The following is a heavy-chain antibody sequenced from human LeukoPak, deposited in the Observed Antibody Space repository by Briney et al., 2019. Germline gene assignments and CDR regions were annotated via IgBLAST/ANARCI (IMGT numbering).Heavy chain of an antibody. V-gene: IGHV5-51*01. J-gene: IGHJ4*02. D-gene: IGHD2-15*01. CDR2: IYPGDSDT. CDR1: GYSFTSYW. CDR3: AGLTGYCSGGSCYLLY. Sequence: GESLKISCKGSGYSFTSYWIGWVRQMPGKGLEWMGIIYPGDSDTRYSPSFQGQVTISADKSISTAYLQWSSLKASDTAMYYCAGLTGYCSGGSCYLLYWGQGTLVTVSS.